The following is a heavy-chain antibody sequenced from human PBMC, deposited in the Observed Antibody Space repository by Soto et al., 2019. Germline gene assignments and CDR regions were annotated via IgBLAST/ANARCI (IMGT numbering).Heavy chain of an antibody. CDR1: GFTFSSYG. J-gene: IGHJ4*02. V-gene: IGHV3-30*18. D-gene: IGHD3-3*01. CDR2: ISYDGSNK. Sequence: QVQLVESGGGVVQPGRSLRLSCAASGFTFSSYGMHWVRQAPGKGLEWVAVISYDGSNKYYADSVKGRFTISRDNSKNTLYLQMNSLRAEDTAVYYCAKDVRFLEWLLDCWGQGTLVTVSS. CDR3: AKDVRFLEWLLDC.